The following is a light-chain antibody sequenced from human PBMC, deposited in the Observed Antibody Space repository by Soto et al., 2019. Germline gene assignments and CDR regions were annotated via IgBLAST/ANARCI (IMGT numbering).Light chain of an antibody. CDR1: SSDVGGYNY. V-gene: IGLV2-14*03. CDR2: DVS. Sequence: QSALTQPASVSGSPGQSINISCTGTSSDVGGYNYVSWYQHHPGKAPKLMIYDVSNRPSGVSNRFSGSKSGNTASLTISGLQPEDEPDYYCSSYTTSNTRQIVFGTGTKVTV. CDR3: SSYTTSNTRQIV. J-gene: IGLJ1*01.